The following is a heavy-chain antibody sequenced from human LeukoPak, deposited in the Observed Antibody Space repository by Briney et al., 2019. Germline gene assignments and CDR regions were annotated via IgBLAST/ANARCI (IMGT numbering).Heavy chain of an antibody. CDR3: ARYCTFRTCSGTKFDY. V-gene: IGHV3-23*01. D-gene: IGHD1-1*01. Sequence: GGSLRLSCAASGFTCSSYAMSWVRQAPGKGLQWVSGISGSGGSTFYADSVKGRFTISRDNSKNTLYLQLNSLRAEDTAVYFCARYCTFRTCSGTKFDYWGQGTLVTVSS. J-gene: IGHJ4*02. CDR1: GFTCSSYA. CDR2: ISGSGGST.